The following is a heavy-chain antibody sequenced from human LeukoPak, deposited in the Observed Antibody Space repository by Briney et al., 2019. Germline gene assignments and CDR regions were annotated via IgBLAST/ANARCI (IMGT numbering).Heavy chain of an antibody. CDR1: GGSISGYY. D-gene: IGHD2-15*01. CDR2: IYNSGST. V-gene: IGHV4-34*01. J-gene: IGHJ3*02. Sequence: ASETLSLTCAVYGGSISGYYWGWIRQPPGKGLEWIGGIYNSGSTYYNPSLKSRVTISVDTSKNQFSLMLSPVTAAAAAVYYCGIEDCDGSCSLLSGAFDILGQGTMVTVPS. CDR3: GIEDCDGSCSLLSGAFDI.